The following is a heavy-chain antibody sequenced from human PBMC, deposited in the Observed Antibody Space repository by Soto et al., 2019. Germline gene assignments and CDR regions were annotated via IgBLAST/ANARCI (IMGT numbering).Heavy chain of an antibody. V-gene: IGHV3-23*01. CDR3: AKDRGGSGFRIIDAFDI. D-gene: IGHD3-22*01. J-gene: IGHJ3*02. CDR2: ISGSGVTT. Sequence: SLRLSCAASGFTFSSDAMSWVRQAPGKGLEWVSGISGSGVTTYYADSVKGRFIISRDNSKNTLYVQMNSLRAEDTAVYYCAKDRGGSGFRIIDAFDIWGQGTRVTVSS. CDR1: GFTFSSDA.